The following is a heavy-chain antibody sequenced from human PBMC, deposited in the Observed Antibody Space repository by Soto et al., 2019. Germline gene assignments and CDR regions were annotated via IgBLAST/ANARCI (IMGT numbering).Heavy chain of an antibody. CDR3: ACIFSGGYSYGFYYYGMDV. D-gene: IGHD5-18*01. Sequence: PSQTLSLTCAISGDSVSSNSAAWNWIRQSPSRGLEWLGRTYYRSKWYNDYAVSVKSRITINPDTSKNQFSLQLNSVTAADTAVYYCACIFSGGYSYGFYYYGMDVWGQGTTVTVSS. CDR2: TYYRSKWYN. V-gene: IGHV6-1*01. CDR1: GDSVSSNSAA. J-gene: IGHJ6*02.